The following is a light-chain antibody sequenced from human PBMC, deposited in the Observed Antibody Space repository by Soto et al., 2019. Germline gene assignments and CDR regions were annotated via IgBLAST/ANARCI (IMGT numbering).Light chain of an antibody. Sequence: EIVMTQSPGTLSVSPGERATLFCRASQSVRSSLAWYQQKPGQAPRLFIYDASTRATGIPARFSGSGSGTEFTITIRSLQSEHFEVYYWQQYNSWPETFGQGTKVESK. CDR3: QQYNSWPET. CDR1: QSVRSS. J-gene: IGKJ1*01. V-gene: IGKV3-15*01. CDR2: DAS.